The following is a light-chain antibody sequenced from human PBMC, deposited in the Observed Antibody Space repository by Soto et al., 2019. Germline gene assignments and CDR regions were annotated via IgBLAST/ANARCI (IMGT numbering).Light chain of an antibody. V-gene: IGKV1-6*01. J-gene: IGKJ2*03. CDR3: LQDYNYPFS. CDR2: GAS. Sequence: AIQMTQSPSSLSASVGDRVTITCRASQDIRKDLAWYQQKPGKAPQILIYGASTLQTGVASRFSGSGSATDFTLTISSLQPEDSAAYYRLQDYNYPFSFGQGTKVDSK. CDR1: QDIRKD.